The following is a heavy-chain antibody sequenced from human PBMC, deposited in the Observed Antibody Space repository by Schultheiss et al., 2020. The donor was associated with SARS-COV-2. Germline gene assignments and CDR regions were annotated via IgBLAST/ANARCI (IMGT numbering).Heavy chain of an antibody. Sequence: GGSLRLSCAASGFTFSSYAMSWVRQAPGKGLEWVAVISYDGSNKYYADSVKGRFTISRDNSKNTLYLQMNSLRPEDTAVYYCARRYCGGDCYADYWGQGTLVTVSS. V-gene: IGHV3-30*04. J-gene: IGHJ4*02. CDR2: ISYDGSNK. D-gene: IGHD2-21*02. CDR3: ARRYCGGDCYADY. CDR1: GFTFSSYA.